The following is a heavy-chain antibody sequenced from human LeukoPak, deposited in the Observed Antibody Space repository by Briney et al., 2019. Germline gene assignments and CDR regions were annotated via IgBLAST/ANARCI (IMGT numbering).Heavy chain of an antibody. CDR2: IRGFGGST. D-gene: IGHD5/OR15-5a*01. J-gene: IGHJ4*02. V-gene: IGHV3-23*01. CDR1: GFTFSSYA. CDR3: AKDTQVST. Sequence: GGSLRLSCTASGFTFSSYAMTWVRQAPGKGLEWVSTIRGFGGSTYDADSVKGRFTISRDNSMNTLYLQMNSLRAEDTAVYYCAKDTQVSTWGQGTLVTVSS.